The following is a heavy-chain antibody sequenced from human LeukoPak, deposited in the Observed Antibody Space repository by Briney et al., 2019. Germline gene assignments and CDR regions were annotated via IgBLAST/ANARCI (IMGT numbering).Heavy chain of an antibody. D-gene: IGHD3-10*01. CDR3: AKDMEGAN. V-gene: IGHV3-23*01. CDR2: ISASGGNA. CDR1: GFTFTNAW. J-gene: IGHJ4*02. Sequence: GGSLRLSCVASGFTFTNAWMSWVRQAPGKGLEWVSLISASGGNAYYADSVKGRFTISRDDSKNTVYLQMNSLRVEDTALYYRAKDMEGANWGQGTLVTVSS.